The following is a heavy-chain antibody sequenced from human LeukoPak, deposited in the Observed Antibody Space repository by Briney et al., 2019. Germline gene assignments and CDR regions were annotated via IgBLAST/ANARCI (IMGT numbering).Heavy chain of an antibody. D-gene: IGHD1-26*01. CDR1: GGSISSRNW. CDR3: ARNGAGWYFDY. V-gene: IGHV4-4*02. J-gene: IGHJ4*02. CDR2: IYQSGTT. Sequence: PSETLSLTCAVSGGSISSRNWWSWVRQPPGKGLEWIGEIYQSGTTNYNPSLKSRVTISVDKSKNQFSLNMSTVTAADTAVCYCARNGAGWYFDYWGQGTLVTVSS.